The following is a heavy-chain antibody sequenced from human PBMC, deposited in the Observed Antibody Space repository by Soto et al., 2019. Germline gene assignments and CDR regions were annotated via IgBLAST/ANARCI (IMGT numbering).Heavy chain of an antibody. CDR1: GYSFTSYW. CDR2: IDPSDSYT. Sequence: RGESLKISCKGSGYSFTSYWISWVRQMPVKGLEWMGRIDPSDSYTNYSPSFQGHVTISADKSISTAYLQWSSLKASDTAMYYCASSPRGYCSSTSCRELGNYYGMAVWGQGTTVTVSS. D-gene: IGHD2-2*01. J-gene: IGHJ6*02. V-gene: IGHV5-10-1*01. CDR3: ASSPRGYCSSTSCRELGNYYGMAV.